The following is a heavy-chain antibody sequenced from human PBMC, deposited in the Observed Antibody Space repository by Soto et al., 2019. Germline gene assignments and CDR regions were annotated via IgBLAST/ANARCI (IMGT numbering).Heavy chain of an antibody. CDR2: ISDDGTYK. J-gene: IGHJ4*02. CDR3: ARDCAAIPDF. Sequence: QVQLVESGGGMVQPGRSLKLSCAASGFTFRSYGLHWVRQAPGKGLEWLAVISDDGTYKTYAQSVKGRFTISRDDPKNTLHLQMGSLRREDTAVYYCARDCAAIPDFWGQGTLVTVSS. CDR1: GFTFRSYG. D-gene: IGHD2-2*01. V-gene: IGHV3-30-3*01.